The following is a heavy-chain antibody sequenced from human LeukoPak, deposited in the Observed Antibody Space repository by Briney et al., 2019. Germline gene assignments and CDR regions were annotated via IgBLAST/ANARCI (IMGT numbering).Heavy chain of an antibody. V-gene: IGHV3-23*01. J-gene: IGHJ4*02. CDR2: ISGSGTGT. Sequence: GGSLRLSCAASGFIFRSSAMSWVRQAPGKGLYWVSAISGSGTGTYYADSVKGRFTISRDNSKNTLYLQMNSLRAEDTAVYYCAKEGGTGTRFDYWGQGTLVTVSS. CDR1: GFIFRSSA. CDR3: AKEGGTGTRFDY. D-gene: IGHD1-7*01.